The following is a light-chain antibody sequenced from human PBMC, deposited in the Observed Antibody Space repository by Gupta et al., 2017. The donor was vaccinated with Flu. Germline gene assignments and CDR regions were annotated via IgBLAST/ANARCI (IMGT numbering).Light chain of an antibody. V-gene: IGKV4-1*01. CDR1: QSVLYNSNNKNY. J-gene: IGKJ1*01. CDR3: QQDDSSPQT. CDR2: WAS. Sequence: DIVMTQSPDSLAVSLGERATINCKSSQSVLYNSNNKNYLAWYQQKPGQPPKLLIYWASTRESGVPDRFSGSGSGTDFTLTISSLQAEDVAVYYCQQDDSSPQTFGQGTEVEIK.